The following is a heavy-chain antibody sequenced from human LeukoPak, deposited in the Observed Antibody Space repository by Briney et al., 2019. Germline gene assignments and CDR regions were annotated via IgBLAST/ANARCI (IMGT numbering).Heavy chain of an antibody. CDR2: VYYTGAS. D-gene: IGHD6-6*01. CDR3: ARASIAARHYFDY. Sequence: SETLSLTRTVSGGSISSSSYYWGWIRQPPGKGLEWIGSVYYTGASYYNPSLKSRVTISIDTSKKHFSLKLTSVTAADTAVYYCARASIAARHYFDYWGQGTLVTVSS. J-gene: IGHJ4*02. V-gene: IGHV4-39*07. CDR1: GGSISSSSYY.